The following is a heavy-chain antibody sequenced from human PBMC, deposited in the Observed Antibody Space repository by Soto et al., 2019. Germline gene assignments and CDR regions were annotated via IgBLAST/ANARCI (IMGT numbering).Heavy chain of an antibody. CDR2: IIGSGGST. J-gene: IGHJ4*02. CDR3: MKGHKNFDY. Sequence: EVQLLESGGGFVQPGGSLRLPCAASGFTFSSYAMSWVRQAPGKGLEWVSAIIGSGGSTYYADSVKGRFTISRDNSKNTLYLQMNSLRADDTAVYYCMKGHKNFDYWGQGTLVTVSS. V-gene: IGHV3-23*01. CDR1: GFTFSSYA.